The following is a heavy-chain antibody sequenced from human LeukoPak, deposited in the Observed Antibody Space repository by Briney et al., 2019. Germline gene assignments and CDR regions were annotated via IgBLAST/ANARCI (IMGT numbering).Heavy chain of an antibody. J-gene: IGHJ3*02. CDR1: GFTSSDHY. CDR2: TRNKEKGYST. D-gene: IGHD4-11*01. V-gene: IGHV3-72*01. Sequence: PGGSLRLSCAASGFTSSDHYMDWVRQAPGKGLEWVGRTRNKEKGYSTEYAASAKGRFTISSDESKNTVYLQMNNLQIEDTAVYYCARTAQDADYPYDPFDIWGQGTMVTVSS. CDR3: ARTAQDADYPYDPFDI.